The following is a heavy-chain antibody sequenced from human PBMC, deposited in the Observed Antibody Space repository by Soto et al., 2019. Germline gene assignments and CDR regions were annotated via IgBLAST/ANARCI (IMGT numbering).Heavy chain of an antibody. Sequence: SETLSLTCTVSGGSISSYYWSWIRQPPGKGLEWIGYIYYSGSTNYNPSLKSRVTISVDTSKNQFSLKLSSVTAADTAVYYCARDKGNWNYPNRRENWFDPWGQGTLVTVSS. CDR2: IYYSGST. J-gene: IGHJ5*02. CDR1: GGSISSYY. D-gene: IGHD1-7*01. V-gene: IGHV4-59*01. CDR3: ARDKGNWNYPNRRENWFDP.